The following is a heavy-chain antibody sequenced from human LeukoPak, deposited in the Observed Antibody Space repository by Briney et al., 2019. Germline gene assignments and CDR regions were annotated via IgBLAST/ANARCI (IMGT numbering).Heavy chain of an antibody. J-gene: IGHJ4*02. CDR3: AKMGSYSYERYYFDY. D-gene: IGHD5-18*01. CDR2: IYSGGTT. Sequence: GGSLRLSCAASGFTVSSSYVSWVRQAPGKGLEWVSLIYSGGTTYYADSVKGRFIISRDNSKNTLYLQMNSLRAEDTAVYYCAKMGSYSYERYYFDYWGQGTLVTVSS. CDR1: GFTVSSSY. V-gene: IGHV3-66*01.